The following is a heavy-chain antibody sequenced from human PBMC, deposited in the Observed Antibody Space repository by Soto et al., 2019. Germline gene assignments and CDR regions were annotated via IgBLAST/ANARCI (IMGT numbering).Heavy chain of an antibody. D-gene: IGHD3-10*01. J-gene: IGHJ5*02. CDR1: GFTFSDYY. Sequence: QVPLAESGGGLVKPGGSLRLSCAASGFTFSDYYMSWIRQAPGKGLEWVTYISNSGRTIYYADSVQGRFTVSRDNAKNTLYLQMNGLRAEDTAVYYCVKGGAWFGESFPFGQGALVTVFS. CDR2: ISNSGRTI. V-gene: IGHV3-11*01. CDR3: VKGGAWFGESFP.